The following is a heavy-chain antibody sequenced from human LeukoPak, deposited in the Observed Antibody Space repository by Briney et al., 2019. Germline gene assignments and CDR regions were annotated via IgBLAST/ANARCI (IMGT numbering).Heavy chain of an antibody. V-gene: IGHV3-23*01. Sequence: GGSLRLSCAASGFTFGSYAMSWVRQAPGRGLEWVSTISGSGGTTYYADSVKGRFTISRDNAKNSLYLQMNSLRAEDTAVYYCAELGITMIGGVWGKGTTVTISS. CDR2: ISGSGGTT. J-gene: IGHJ6*04. D-gene: IGHD3-10*02. CDR3: AELGITMIGGV. CDR1: GFTFGSYA.